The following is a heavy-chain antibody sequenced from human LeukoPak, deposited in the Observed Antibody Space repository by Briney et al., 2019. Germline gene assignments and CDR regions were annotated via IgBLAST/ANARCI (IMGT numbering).Heavy chain of an antibody. Sequence: SQTLSLTCTVSGGSISSGGYYWSWIRQPPGRGLEWIGYIYHSGSTYYNPSLKSRVTISVDRSKNQFSLKLSSVTAADTAVYYCAREVNCSGGSCYRTYDYWGQGTLVTVSS. V-gene: IGHV4-30-2*01. J-gene: IGHJ4*02. CDR1: GGSISSGGYY. CDR2: IYHSGST. D-gene: IGHD2-15*01. CDR3: AREVNCSGGSCYRTYDY.